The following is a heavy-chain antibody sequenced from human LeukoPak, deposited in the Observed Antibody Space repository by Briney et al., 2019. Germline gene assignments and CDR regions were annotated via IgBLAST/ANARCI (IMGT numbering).Heavy chain of an antibody. Sequence: PGGSLKLSCAASGFTISGSAMHWVRQASGKGLEWVGRIRSKANSYATAYAASVKGRFTISRDDSKNTAYLQMNSLKTEDTAVYYCTRPNDYDAFDIWGQGTMVTVSS. CDR1: GFTISGSA. D-gene: IGHD4-11*01. CDR3: TRPNDYDAFDI. V-gene: IGHV3-73*01. CDR2: IRSKANSYAT. J-gene: IGHJ3*02.